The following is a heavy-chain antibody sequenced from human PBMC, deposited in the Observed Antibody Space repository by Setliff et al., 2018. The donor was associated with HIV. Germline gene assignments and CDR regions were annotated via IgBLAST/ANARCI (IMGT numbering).Heavy chain of an antibody. J-gene: IGHJ2*01. D-gene: IGHD2-21*02. V-gene: IGHV4-59*08. CDR3: ARHDGTYCGGDCYLLGYFDL. CDR1: GGSISSHY. CDR2: IYYSGST. Sequence: SETLSLTCTVSGGSISSHYWSWIRQPPGKGLEWIGYIYYSGSTNYNPSLKSRVTISVDTSKNQFSLKLSSVTAADTAVYYCARHDGTYCGGDCYLLGYFDLWGRGTRVTVSS.